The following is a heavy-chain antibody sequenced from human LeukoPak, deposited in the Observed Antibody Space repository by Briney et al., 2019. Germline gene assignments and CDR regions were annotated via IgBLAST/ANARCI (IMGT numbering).Heavy chain of an antibody. Sequence: PSETLSLTCTVSGGSVSGSSDYWGWIRQSPGQGLEWIGEINHSGSTNYNPSLKSRVTMSVDTSKNHFSLSLRSVTAADTAVYYCSRHWYCGGDCYDEFWGQGTLVTVSS. CDR2: INHSGST. J-gene: IGHJ4*02. CDR1: GGSVSGSSDY. CDR3: SRHWYCGGDCYDEF. D-gene: IGHD2-21*02. V-gene: IGHV4-39*01.